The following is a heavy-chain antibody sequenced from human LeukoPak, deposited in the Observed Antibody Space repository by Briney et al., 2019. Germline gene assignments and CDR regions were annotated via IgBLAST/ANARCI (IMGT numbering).Heavy chain of an antibody. J-gene: IGHJ4*02. V-gene: IGHV3-23*01. CDR1: GFTFSTYA. D-gene: IGHD1-14*01. CDR2: ISRSANST. Sequence: PGGSLRLSCAATGFTFSTYAMSWVRQAPGEGLGWVSGISRSANSTNYADSAKGWFTISRDNSKNTLYLQMNSLRVEDTAVYYCAKRTVTPEIWGQGTLVTVSS. CDR3: AKRTVTPEI.